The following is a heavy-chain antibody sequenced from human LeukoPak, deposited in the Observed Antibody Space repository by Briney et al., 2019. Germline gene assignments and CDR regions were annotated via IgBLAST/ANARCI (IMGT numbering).Heavy chain of an antibody. CDR1: GYSFTSYW. J-gene: IGHJ4*02. Sequence: GESLKISCKGSGYSFTSYWIGWVRQMPGKGLEWMGIIYPGDSDTRYSPSFQGQVTISADKSISTAYLQWSSLKASDTAMYYCASSSMGWFGELLYGVYWGQGTLVTVSS. V-gene: IGHV5-51*01. CDR3: ASSSMGWFGELLYGVY. D-gene: IGHD3-10*01. CDR2: IYPGDSDT.